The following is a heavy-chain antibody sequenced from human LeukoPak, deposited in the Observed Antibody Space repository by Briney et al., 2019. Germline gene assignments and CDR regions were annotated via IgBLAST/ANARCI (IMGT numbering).Heavy chain of an antibody. D-gene: IGHD6-13*01. CDR3: ARDWKAIIAAAGTGIDVNYYYGMDV. Sequence: SQTLSLTCTVSGGSISSGDYYWSWIRQPPGKGLEWIGEINHSGSTNYNPSLKSRVTISVDTSKNQFSLKLSSVTAADTAVYYCARDWKAIIAAAGTGIDVNYYYGMDVWGQGTTVTVSS. V-gene: IGHV4-30-4*08. J-gene: IGHJ6*02. CDR2: INHSGST. CDR1: GGSISSGDYY.